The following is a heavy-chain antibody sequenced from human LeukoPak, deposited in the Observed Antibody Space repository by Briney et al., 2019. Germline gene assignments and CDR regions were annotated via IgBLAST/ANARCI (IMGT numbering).Heavy chain of an antibody. J-gene: IGHJ6*02. D-gene: IGHD3-22*01. CDR2: MNPNSGNT. CDR1: GYTFTSYD. Sequence: AASVKVSCKASGYTFTSYDINWVRQATGQGLEWMGWMNPNSGNTGYAQKFQGRVTMTRNTSISTAYMELSSLRSEDTAVYYCARWGYYYDSSGYRGPRGSYYYGMDVWGQGTTVTVSS. V-gene: IGHV1-8*01. CDR3: ARWGYYYDSSGYRGPRGSYYYGMDV.